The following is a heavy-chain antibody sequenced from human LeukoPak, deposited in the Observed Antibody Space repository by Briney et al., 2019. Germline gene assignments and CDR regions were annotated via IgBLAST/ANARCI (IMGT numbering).Heavy chain of an antibody. D-gene: IGHD6-13*01. V-gene: IGHV4-59*01. CDR1: GGAITNYY. CDR2: IYYSGST. CDR3: ARTAGIAAAGTWGLGY. J-gene: IGHJ4*02. Sequence: SETLSLTCGVSGGAITNYYWNWIRQPPGKGLEWIAYIYYSGSTNYNPSLTSRVTISVDTSKNQFSLKLSSVTAADTAVYYCARTAGIAAAGTWGLGYWGQGTLVTVSS.